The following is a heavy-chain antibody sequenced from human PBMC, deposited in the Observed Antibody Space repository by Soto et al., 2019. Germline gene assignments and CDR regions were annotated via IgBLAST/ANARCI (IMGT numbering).Heavy chain of an antibody. D-gene: IGHD3-10*01. CDR2: IKSKTDGGTT. Sequence: GGSLRLSCAASGFTFSNAWMSWVRQAPGKGLEWVGRIKSKTDGGTTDYAAPVKGRFTISRDDSKNTLYLQMNSLKTEDTAVYYCTTDGFSVTTHSGDASDIWGQGTMVTVSS. CDR3: TTDGFSVTTHSGDASDI. V-gene: IGHV3-15*01. J-gene: IGHJ3*02. CDR1: GFTFSNAW.